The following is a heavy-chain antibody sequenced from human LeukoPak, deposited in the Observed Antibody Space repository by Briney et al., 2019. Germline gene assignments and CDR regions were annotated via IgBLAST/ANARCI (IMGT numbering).Heavy chain of an antibody. Sequence: GGSLRLPCAASGFTFSSYWMHWVRHAPEKGLVWVSRISTDGSSTTYADSVEGRFTISRDNAKNTLFLQMNSLRAEDTAVYYCARDVYGRFDPWGQGTLVTVSS. CDR1: GFTFSSYW. J-gene: IGHJ5*02. CDR3: ARDVYGRFDP. CDR2: ISTDGSST. V-gene: IGHV3-74*01. D-gene: IGHD2/OR15-2a*01.